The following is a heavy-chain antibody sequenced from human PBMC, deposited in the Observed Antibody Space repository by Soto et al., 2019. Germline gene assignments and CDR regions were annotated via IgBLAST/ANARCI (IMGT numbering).Heavy chain of an antibody. D-gene: IGHD3-16*02. Sequence: EVQLVESGGGLVQPGGSLRLSCAASGFTFSSYWMSWVRQAPGKGLEWVANIKQDGSEKSYVDSVKGQFNISRDNAKNSLYLQMNSLRAEDTAVYYCARVYMITFGGVIVVDAFDIWGQGTMVTVSS. CDR3: ARVYMITFGGVIVVDAFDI. J-gene: IGHJ3*02. CDR1: GFTFSSYW. V-gene: IGHV3-7*01. CDR2: IKQDGSEK.